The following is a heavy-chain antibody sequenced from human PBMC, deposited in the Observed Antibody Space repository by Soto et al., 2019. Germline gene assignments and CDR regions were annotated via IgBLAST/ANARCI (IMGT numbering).Heavy chain of an antibody. D-gene: IGHD3-22*01. CDR3: AHIRVTMVVGAGYFQH. J-gene: IGHJ1*01. CDR2: IYWDDTK. CDR1: GFSLSSSGVG. V-gene: IGHV2-5*02. Sequence: QITLKESGPTLVKPTQTLTLTCTFSGFSLSSSGVGVGWIRQPPGKALEWVALIYWDDTKRYSPSLKSGLTITKDTSKTHVVLTMTSMDPVATATYYCAHIRVTMVVGAGYFQHWGQGTLVTVSS.